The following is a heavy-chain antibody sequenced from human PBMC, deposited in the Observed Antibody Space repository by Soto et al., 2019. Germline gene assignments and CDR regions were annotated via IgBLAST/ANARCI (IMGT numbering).Heavy chain of an antibody. J-gene: IGHJ5*02. CDR3: ATSNTTCPGCYS. D-gene: IGHD2-2*01. CDR2: ISHSGLR. Sequence: NHSGSLSLTCAVSGVSINSGYCTWIRQTPGKGLEWIGYISHSGLRHYRASLQSRLTMSVETSKNQFSLNLTSVTAADTAIYYCATSNTTCPGCYSWGQGTLVTVSS. V-gene: IGHV4-59*01. CDR1: GVSINSGY.